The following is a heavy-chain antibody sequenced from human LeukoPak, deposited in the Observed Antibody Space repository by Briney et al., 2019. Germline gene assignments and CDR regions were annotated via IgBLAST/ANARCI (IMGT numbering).Heavy chain of an antibody. J-gene: IGHJ6*03. CDR2: IYYSGST. CDR3: ARDSTYYYYMDV. Sequence: SETLSLTCTVSGGSISSSSYYWGWIRQPPGQGLEWIGSIYYSGSTYYNPSPKSRVTISVDTSKNQFSLKLSSVTAADTAVYYCARDSTYYYYMDVWGKGTTVTVSS. V-gene: IGHV4-39*07. CDR1: GGSISSSSYY.